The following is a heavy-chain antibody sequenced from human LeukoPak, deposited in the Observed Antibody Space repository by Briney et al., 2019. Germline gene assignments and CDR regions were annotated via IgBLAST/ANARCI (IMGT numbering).Heavy chain of an antibody. J-gene: IGHJ4*02. CDR2: IRGDGNT. CDR3: ARLVGVSPLDF. Sequence: PGGSLRLSCAASGFTFSSYSMYWVRQTPRKGLEWVSEIRGDGNTYYADSVKGRFAISRDNSKNTLFLQMHSLRVEDTAIYYSARLVGVSPLDFWGRGTLVTVSS. V-gene: IGHV3-23*01. D-gene: IGHD3-16*01. CDR1: GFTFSSYS.